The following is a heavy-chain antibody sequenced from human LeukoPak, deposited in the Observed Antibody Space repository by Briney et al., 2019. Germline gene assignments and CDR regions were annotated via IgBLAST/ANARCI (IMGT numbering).Heavy chain of an antibody. Sequence: GGSLRLSCAASGFTFSGSAMHWVRQASGKGLEWVGRIRSKANSYATAYAASVKGRFTISRDDSKNTAYLQMNSLKTEDTAVYYCTRHLGGLEYCSGGSCYSGGGYWGQGTLVTVSS. D-gene: IGHD2-15*01. CDR2: IRSKANSYAT. CDR3: TRHLGGLEYCSGGSCYSGGGY. CDR1: GFTFSGSA. V-gene: IGHV3-73*01. J-gene: IGHJ4*02.